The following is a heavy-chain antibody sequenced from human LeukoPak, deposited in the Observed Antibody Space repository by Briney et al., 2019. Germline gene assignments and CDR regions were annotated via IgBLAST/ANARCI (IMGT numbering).Heavy chain of an antibody. CDR3: AREGYDILTGYSFDY. V-gene: IGHV4-59*01. CDR2: IYYSGST. Sequence: SETLSLTCTVSGGSISSYYWSWIRQPPGKGLEWIGYIYYSGSTNYNPSLKSRLTISVDTSKNLFSLKLSSVTAADTAVYYCAREGYDILTGYSFDYWGQGTLVTVSS. J-gene: IGHJ4*02. CDR1: GGSISSYY. D-gene: IGHD3-9*01.